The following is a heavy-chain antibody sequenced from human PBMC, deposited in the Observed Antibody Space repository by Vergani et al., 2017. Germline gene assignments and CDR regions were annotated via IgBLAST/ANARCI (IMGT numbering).Heavy chain of an antibody. Sequence: QVQLVQSGAEVKKPGSSVKVSCKASGGTFSSYAISWVRQAPGQGLEWMGGIIPIFGTANYAQKFQGRVTITADESTSTAYMELSSLRSEDTAVYYCARGLTRYDILTGYTRPQINYFDYWGQGTLVTVSS. CDR2: IIPIFGTA. CDR3: ARGLTRYDILTGYTRPQINYFDY. D-gene: IGHD3-9*01. CDR1: GGTFSSYA. V-gene: IGHV1-69*12. J-gene: IGHJ4*02.